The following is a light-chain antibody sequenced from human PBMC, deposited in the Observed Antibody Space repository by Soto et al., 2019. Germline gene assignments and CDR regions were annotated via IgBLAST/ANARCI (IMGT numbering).Light chain of an antibody. V-gene: IGLV2-14*01. CDR3: SSYSSSSTLFV. Sequence: QSVLTQPASVSGSPGQSMTISCTGTSSDVGAYKYVSWYQQHPGKAPKVMIYEVSNRPSGVSNRFSGSKSGNTASLTISGLQAEDEADYFCSSYSSSSTLFVFGTGTKVTVL. J-gene: IGLJ1*01. CDR1: SSDVGAYKY. CDR2: EVS.